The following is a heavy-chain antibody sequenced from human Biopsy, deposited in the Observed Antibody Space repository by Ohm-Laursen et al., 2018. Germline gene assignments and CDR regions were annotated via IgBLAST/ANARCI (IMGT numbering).Heavy chain of an antibody. J-gene: IGHJ5*02. CDR3: GRAVRNQLLTDP. Sequence: SVTASCKASGYTFTSYDITWVRQASGHGPEWIGWLNPVSGNSNFGQKFRGRVTVTSDTSISTAYMDLSGLTSHDTATCYCGRAVRNQLLTDPWGQGTLVTVTS. CDR1: GYTFTSYD. D-gene: IGHD1-7*01. V-gene: IGHV1-8*01. CDR2: LNPVSGNS.